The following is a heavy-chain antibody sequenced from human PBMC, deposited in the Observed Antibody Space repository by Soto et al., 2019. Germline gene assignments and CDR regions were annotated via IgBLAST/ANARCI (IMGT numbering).Heavy chain of an antibody. CDR3: AREGSYSAYNFAHGIQLWSFDF. CDR1: GGSINTFY. D-gene: IGHD5-18*01. Sequence: SETLSLTCTVSGGSINTFYCSWVRQPAGKGLEWIGRIFSSGSTSFNPSLESRVAMSVDTSKNHFSLNLSSVTAPDMAVHYCAREGSYSAYNFAHGIQLWSFDFWGQGALVTVSS. CDR2: IFSSGST. V-gene: IGHV4-4*07. J-gene: IGHJ4*02.